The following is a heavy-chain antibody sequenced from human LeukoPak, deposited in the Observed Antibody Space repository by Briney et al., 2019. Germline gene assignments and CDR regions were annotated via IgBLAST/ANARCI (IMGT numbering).Heavy chain of an antibody. CDR1: GFTFSSYG. V-gene: IGHV3-30*02. J-gene: IGHJ3*02. CDR2: IRYDGSNK. Sequence: GGSLRLSCAASGFTFSSYGMHWGRQAPGKGPEWVAFIRYDGSNKYHADSVKGRFTISRDNPKNTLYLQMNSLRAEDTAVYYCAKDLGTWGTLPNDAFDIRGQGTKVTVSS. CDR3: AKDLGTWGTLPNDAFDI. D-gene: IGHD3-16*01.